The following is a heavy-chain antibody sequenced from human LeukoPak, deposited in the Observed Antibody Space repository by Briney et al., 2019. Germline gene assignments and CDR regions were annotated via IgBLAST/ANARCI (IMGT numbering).Heavy chain of an antibody. J-gene: IGHJ4*02. CDR3: ARERYFDY. V-gene: IGHV3-23*01. CDR2: ISGGGRST. CDR1: GFTFSTCA. Sequence: PGGSLRLSCAASGFTFSTCAMSWVRQAPGKGLEWVSTISGGGRSTDYADSVKGQFTISRDNSKNTLYLQMNRLRAEDTAVYYCARERYFDYWGQGTLVTVSS.